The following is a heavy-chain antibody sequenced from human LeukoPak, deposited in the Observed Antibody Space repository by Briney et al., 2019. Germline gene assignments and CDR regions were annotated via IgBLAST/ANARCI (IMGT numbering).Heavy chain of an antibody. V-gene: IGHV4-34*01. CDR3: ARPRLLFGSGPVLV. CDR1: GASFSGYS. CDR2: FSHTGSP. J-gene: IGHJ4*02. D-gene: IGHD3-10*01. Sequence: SETLSLTCAISGASFSGYSWTWIRQPPGKGLEWIGEFSHTGSPIYNPSLKSRVNISIDTSKNQFSLRLTSVTAADTAVYFCARPRLLFGSGPVLVWGQGTLVTVSS.